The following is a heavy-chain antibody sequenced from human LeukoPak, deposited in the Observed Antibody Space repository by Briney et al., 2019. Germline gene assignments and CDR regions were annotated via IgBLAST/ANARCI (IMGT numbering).Heavy chain of an antibody. V-gene: IGHV4-4*07. CDR1: GDSISAYY. Sequence: PSETLSLTCTVSGDSISAYYWNWIRQPAGKGLEWIGRIYASGSSNYNPSLRSRVTMSVDTSKSQFSLTLSSVTAADTAVYYCARDSNSVWRSLDYWGLGVLVTVSS. D-gene: IGHD6-19*01. CDR2: IYASGSS. J-gene: IGHJ4*02. CDR3: ARDSNSVWRSLDY.